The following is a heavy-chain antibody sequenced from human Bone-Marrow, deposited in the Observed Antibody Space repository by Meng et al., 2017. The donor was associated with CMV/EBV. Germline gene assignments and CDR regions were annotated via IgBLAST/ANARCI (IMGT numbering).Heavy chain of an antibody. Sequence: ASVKVSCKASGYTFINFGFSWVRQAPGQGLQWMGWISTYNGNTNYAQRLQGRVTLTTDTSTSTAYMELRSLRSDDTAVYYCARDRYNWDFDYWGQGNLVNVPS. J-gene: IGHJ4*02. CDR2: ISTYNGNT. D-gene: IGHD1-1*01. CDR3: ARDRYNWDFDY. V-gene: IGHV1-18*01. CDR1: GYTFINFG.